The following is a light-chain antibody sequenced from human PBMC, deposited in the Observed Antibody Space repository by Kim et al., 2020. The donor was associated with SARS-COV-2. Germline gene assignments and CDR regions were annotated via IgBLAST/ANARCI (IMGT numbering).Light chain of an antibody. CDR2: GAS. Sequence: SPGERPTPSCRASQSVSSSYLAWYQQKPGQAPRLLIYGASTRATGIPDRFSGSGSGTDFTLTISRLEPEDFAVYYCQQYGSSSITFGQGTRLEIK. V-gene: IGKV3-20*01. CDR3: QQYGSSSIT. CDR1: QSVSSSY. J-gene: IGKJ5*01.